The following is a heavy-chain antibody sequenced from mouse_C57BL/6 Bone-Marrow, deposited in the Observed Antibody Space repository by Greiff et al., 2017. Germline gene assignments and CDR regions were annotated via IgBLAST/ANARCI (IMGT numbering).Heavy chain of an antibody. CDR2: IYPGSGST. D-gene: IGHD2-1*01. V-gene: IGHV1-55*01. CDR1: GYTFTSYW. Sequence: QVQLQQPGAELVKPGASVKMSCKASGYTFTSYWITWVKQRPGQGLEWIGDIYPGSGSTNYNEKFKSKATLTVDTSSSTAYIQLSSLTSEDSAVXYSEKEDYDNYATCCAYWGQGTLVTVSA. J-gene: IGHJ3*01. CDR3: EKEDYDNYATCCAY.